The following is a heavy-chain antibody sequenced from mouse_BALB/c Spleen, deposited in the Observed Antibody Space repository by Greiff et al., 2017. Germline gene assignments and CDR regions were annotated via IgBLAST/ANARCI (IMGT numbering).Heavy chain of an antibody. D-gene: IGHD2-3*01. J-gene: IGHJ4*01. CDR2: INPGSGGT. CDR3: ARMDDGYYPSMDY. CDR1: GYAFTNYL. Sequence: VQLQESGAELVRPGTSVKVSCKASGYAFTNYLIEWVKQRPGQGLEWIGVINPGSGGTNYNEKFKGKATLTADKSSSTAYMQLSSLTSDDSAVYFCARMDDGYYPSMDYWGQGTSVTVSS. V-gene: IGHV1-54*01.